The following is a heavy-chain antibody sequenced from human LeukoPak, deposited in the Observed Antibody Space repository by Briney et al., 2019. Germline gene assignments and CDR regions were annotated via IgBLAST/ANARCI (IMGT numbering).Heavy chain of an antibody. CDR1: GYTFTSYD. D-gene: IGHD5-18*01. CDR3: ARADYRTAMVQNWFDP. V-gene: IGHV1-46*01. CDR2: INPSGGST. J-gene: IGHJ5*02. Sequence: ASLRLSCKASGYTFTSYDMPWVRQAPGHGLEWMGIINPSGGSTSYAQKFQGRVTMTRDMSTSTVYMELSSLRSEDTAVYYCARADYRTAMVQNWFDPWGQGTLVTVSS.